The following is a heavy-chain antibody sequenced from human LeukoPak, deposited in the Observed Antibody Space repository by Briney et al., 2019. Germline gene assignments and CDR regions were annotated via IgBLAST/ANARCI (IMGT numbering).Heavy chain of an antibody. D-gene: IGHD3-22*01. CDR2: IYTSGST. Sequence: SETLSLTCTVSGGSISSYYWSWIRQPAGKGLEWIGRIYTSGSTNYNPSLKSRVTMSVDTSKNQFSLRLSSVTAADTAVYYCAGSYYYDSSGEDFDYWGQETLVTVSS. CDR3: AGSYYYDSSGEDFDY. V-gene: IGHV4-4*07. J-gene: IGHJ4*02. CDR1: GGSISSYY.